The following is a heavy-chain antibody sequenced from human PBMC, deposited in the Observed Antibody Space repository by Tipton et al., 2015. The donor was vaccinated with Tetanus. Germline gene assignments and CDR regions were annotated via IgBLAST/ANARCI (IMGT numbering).Heavy chain of an antibody. V-gene: IGHV1-69*04. CDR2: IIPILGIA. Sequence: QSGPEVKKPGSSVKVSCRASGGAFSRYGISWVRQAPGQGLEWMGGIIPILGIANYAQKFQGRVTITADKSTSTAYMELSSLRSEDTAVYYCARVSGSRVSHYYYYYGMDVWGQGTTVTVSS. CDR3: ARVSGSRVSHYYYYYGMDV. J-gene: IGHJ6*02. D-gene: IGHD3-10*01. CDR1: GGAFSRYG.